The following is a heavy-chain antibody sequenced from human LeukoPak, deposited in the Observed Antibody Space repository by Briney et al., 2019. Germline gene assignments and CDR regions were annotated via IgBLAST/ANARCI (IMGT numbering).Heavy chain of an antibody. CDR1: GGSISSGSYS. V-gene: IGHV4-30-4*07. J-gene: IGHJ4*02. D-gene: IGHD6-13*01. CDR2: IYYSGST. Sequence: PSQTLSLTCAVSGGSISSGSYSWSWIRQPPGKGLEWIGYIYYSGSTNYNPSLKSRVTISVDTSKNQFSLKLSSVTAADTAVYYCARLYSSSWYYFDYWGQGTLVTVSS. CDR3: ARLYSSSWYYFDY.